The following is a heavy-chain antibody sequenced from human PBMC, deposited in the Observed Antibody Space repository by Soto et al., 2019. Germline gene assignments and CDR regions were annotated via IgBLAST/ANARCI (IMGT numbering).Heavy chain of an antibody. CDR2: MNPNSGNT. CDR3: ARGDYYDSSGYGYGMDV. Sequence: ASVKVSCKXSGYTFTSYDINWVRQATGQGLEWMGWMNPNSGNTGYAQKFQGRVTMTRNTSISTAYMELSSLRSEDTAVYYCARGDYYDSSGYGYGMDVWGQGTTVTVSS. CDR1: GYTFTSYD. V-gene: IGHV1-8*01. D-gene: IGHD3-22*01. J-gene: IGHJ6*02.